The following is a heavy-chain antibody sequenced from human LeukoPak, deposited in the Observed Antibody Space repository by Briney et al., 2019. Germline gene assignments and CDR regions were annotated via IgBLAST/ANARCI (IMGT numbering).Heavy chain of an antibody. CDR2: ISSSGGGT. Sequence: GGSLRLSCAASGFTFSTYAMNWVRQAPGKGLEWVSLISSSGGGTYYADSVKGRFTVSRDNSKNTLYLQMNSQRAEDTAVYYCAKAPISRAVTPEVPSYGMDVWGQGTTVTVSS. D-gene: IGHD4-17*01. CDR1: GFTFSTYA. V-gene: IGHV3-23*01. CDR3: AKAPISRAVTPEVPSYGMDV. J-gene: IGHJ6*02.